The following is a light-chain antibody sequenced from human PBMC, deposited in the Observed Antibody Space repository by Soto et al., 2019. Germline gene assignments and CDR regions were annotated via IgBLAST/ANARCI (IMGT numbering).Light chain of an antibody. CDR2: SAS. CDR3: QQGHNWPLT. J-gene: IGKJ2*01. V-gene: IGKV3-15*01. CDR1: QSISTE. Sequence: EMVMTQSPATLSVSPGERATLSCRASQSISTELAWYQQKPGQPPRLLIYSASTRATGVPARFTGSGSGSEFTLTISGLQSEDFADYYCQQGHNWPLTFGQGTRLEI.